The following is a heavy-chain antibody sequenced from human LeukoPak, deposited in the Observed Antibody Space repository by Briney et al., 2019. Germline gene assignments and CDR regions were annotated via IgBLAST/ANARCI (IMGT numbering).Heavy chain of an antibody. V-gene: IGHV3-53*05. J-gene: IGHJ4*02. Sequence: GGSLRLSCAASGFTVSSTHMVWVRQAPGKGLEWVSVIYTGGNSYYAGSVQGRFIISRDDSKNTVYLQMNSLRSEDTAVYYCARDQLAFSGYDTLFDYWGQGTLVAVSS. CDR3: ARDQLAFSGYDTLFDY. CDR1: GFTVSSTH. D-gene: IGHD5-12*01. CDR2: IYTGGNS.